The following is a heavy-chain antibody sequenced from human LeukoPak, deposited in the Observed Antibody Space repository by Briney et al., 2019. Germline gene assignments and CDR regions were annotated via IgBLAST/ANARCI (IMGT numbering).Heavy chain of an antibody. CDR3: ARDTLDYYGMDV. CDR2: ISYDGSNK. J-gene: IGHJ6*04. V-gene: IGHV3-30*04. CDR1: GFTFSSYA. Sequence: GGSLRLSCAASGFTFSSYAMHWVRQAPGKGLEWVAVISYDGSNKYYADSVKGRFTISRDNSKNTLYLQMNSLRAEDTAVYYCARDTLDYYGMDVWGKGTRSPSPQ.